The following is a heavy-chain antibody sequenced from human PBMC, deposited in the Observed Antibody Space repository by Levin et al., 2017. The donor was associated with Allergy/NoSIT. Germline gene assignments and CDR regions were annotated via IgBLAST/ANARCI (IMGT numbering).Heavy chain of an antibody. CDR3: ARDTTVGGEA. Sequence: LSLPCAASGFTFRDYWMTWVRQPPGKGLEWVANINQDGTQKHHADSVKGRFTISRDNAENSLFLQMNYLGTDDTAVYFCARDTTVGGEAWGQGTLVTVSS. V-gene: IGHV3-7*03. CDR2: INQDGTQK. D-gene: IGHD4-11*01. CDR1: GFTFRDYW. J-gene: IGHJ5*02.